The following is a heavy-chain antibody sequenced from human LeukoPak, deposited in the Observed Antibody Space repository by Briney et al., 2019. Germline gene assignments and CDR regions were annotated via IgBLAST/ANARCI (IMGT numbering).Heavy chain of an antibody. J-gene: IGHJ4*02. V-gene: IGHV5-51*01. CDR3: AIRYSGSYNDY. D-gene: IGHD1-26*01. Sequence: GESLKISCKGSGYNFTNYWIGWVRQMPGKGLEWMGIIYPGDSDTRYNPSFQGQVTISADKSISTAYLQWSSLKASDTAMYYCAIRYSGSYNDYWGQGTLVTVSS. CDR2: IYPGDSDT. CDR1: GYNFTNYW.